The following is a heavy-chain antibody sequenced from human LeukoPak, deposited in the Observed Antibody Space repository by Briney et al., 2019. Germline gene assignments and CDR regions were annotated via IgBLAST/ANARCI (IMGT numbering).Heavy chain of an antibody. V-gene: IGHV1-8*01. CDR3: TRVYMEFGFDP. J-gene: IGHJ5*02. Sequence: ASVKVSCKASGYTFTSYDINWVRQAAGQGLEWMGWMNPNSANTGYAQKFQGRVTMTRNTSISTAYMELSSLRPEDTAVYYCTRVYMEFGFDPWGQGTLVTVSS. CDR1: GYTFTSYD. D-gene: IGHD1-1*01. CDR2: MNPNSANT.